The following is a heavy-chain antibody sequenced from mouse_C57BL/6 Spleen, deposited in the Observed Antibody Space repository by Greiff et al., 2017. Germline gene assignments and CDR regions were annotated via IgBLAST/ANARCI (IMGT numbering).Heavy chain of an antibody. Sequence: EVQLQESVAELVRPGASVKLSCTASGFNIKNTYMHWVKQRPEQGLEWIGRIDPANGNTKYAPKFQGKATITADTSSNTAYLQLSSLTSEDTAIYYCAGIYYYGSSPLFDYWGQGTTLTVSS. J-gene: IGHJ2*01. D-gene: IGHD1-1*01. CDR2: IDPANGNT. CDR1: GFNIKNTY. V-gene: IGHV14-3*01. CDR3: AGIYYYGSSPLFDY.